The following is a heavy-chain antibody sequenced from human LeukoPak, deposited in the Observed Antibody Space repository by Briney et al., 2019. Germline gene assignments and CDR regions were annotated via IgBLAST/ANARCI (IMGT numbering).Heavy chain of an antibody. CDR2: INPNSGGT. Sequence: ASVTVSCTSSVYTFTGYYMHWVRQTPGQGLEWMGWINPNSGGTNYARKFQGRVTMTRDTSISTAYMELSRLRSDDTAVYYCARGRSTTGTFFIYWGQGTLVTVSS. CDR1: VYTFTGYY. V-gene: IGHV1-2*02. CDR3: ARGRSTTGTFFIY. D-gene: IGHD1-1*01. J-gene: IGHJ4*02.